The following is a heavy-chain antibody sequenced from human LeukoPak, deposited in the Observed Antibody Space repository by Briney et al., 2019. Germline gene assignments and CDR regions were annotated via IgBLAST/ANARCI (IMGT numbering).Heavy chain of an antibody. V-gene: IGHV3-74*01. J-gene: IGHJ4*02. CDR3: ARDYYDSSGYYG. Sequence: PGGSLRLSCAASGFTFSSYWMHWVRQAPGKGLVWVSRINSDGRRATYADSVEGRFTISRDNAKNTLYLQMNSLRAEDTAVYYCARDYYDSSGYYGWGQGTLVTVSS. D-gene: IGHD3-22*01. CDR1: GFTFSSYW. CDR2: INSDGRRA.